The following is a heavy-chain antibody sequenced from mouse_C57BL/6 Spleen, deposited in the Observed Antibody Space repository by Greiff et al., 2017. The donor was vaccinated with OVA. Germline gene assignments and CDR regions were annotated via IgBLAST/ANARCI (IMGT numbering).Heavy chain of an antibody. Sequence: VQLKESGPGLVKPSQSLSLTCSVTGYSITSGYYWNWIRQFPGNKLEWMGYISYDGSNNYNPSLKNRISITRDTSKNQFFLKLNSVTTEDTATYYCARVSNWDVFDYWGQGTTLTVSS. D-gene: IGHD4-1*02. CDR3: ARVSNWDVFDY. CDR2: ISYDGSN. J-gene: IGHJ2*01. CDR1: GYSITSGYY. V-gene: IGHV3-6*01.